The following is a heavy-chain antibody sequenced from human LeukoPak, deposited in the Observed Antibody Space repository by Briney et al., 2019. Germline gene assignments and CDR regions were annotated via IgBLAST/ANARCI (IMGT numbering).Heavy chain of an antibody. D-gene: IGHD6-19*01. CDR2: ISSSGSTI. CDR1: GFTFSSYE. V-gene: IGHV3-48*03. J-gene: IGHJ4*02. CDR3: ARGRVAVAGIFY. Sequence: GGSLRLSCAASGFTFSSYEMNWVRQAPGKGLEWVSYISSSGSTIYYADSVKGRFTISRNNDKNSLYLQMNSLRAEDTAVYYCARGRVAVAGIFYWGQGTLVTVSS.